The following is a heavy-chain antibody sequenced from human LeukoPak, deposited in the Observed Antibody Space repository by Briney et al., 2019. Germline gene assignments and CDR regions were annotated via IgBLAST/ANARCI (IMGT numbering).Heavy chain of an antibody. CDR2: INPNSGGT. V-gene: IGHV1-2*02. Sequence: ASVKVSCKASGYTFTCYYMHWVRQAPGQGLEWMGWINPNSGGTNYAQKFQGRVTMTRDTSISTAYMELSRLRSDDTAVYYCAGGGDFWSGYYIDYWGQGTLVTVSS. CDR3: AGGGDFWSGYYIDY. J-gene: IGHJ4*02. CDR1: GYTFTCYY. D-gene: IGHD3-3*01.